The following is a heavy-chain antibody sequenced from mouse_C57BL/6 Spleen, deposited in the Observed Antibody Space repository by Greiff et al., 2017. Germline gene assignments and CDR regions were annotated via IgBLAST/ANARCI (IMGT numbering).Heavy chain of an antibody. Sequence: QVQLQQPGAELVMPGASVKLSCKASGYTFTSYWMHWVKQRPGQGLEWIGEIDPSDSYTNYNQKFKGKSTLTVDKSSSTAYMQLSRLTSEDSAVYYCARGYYGSSFYWYFDVWGTGTTVTVSS. J-gene: IGHJ1*03. CDR2: IDPSDSYT. V-gene: IGHV1-69*01. CDR3: ARGYYGSSFYWYFDV. D-gene: IGHD1-1*01. CDR1: GYTFTSYW.